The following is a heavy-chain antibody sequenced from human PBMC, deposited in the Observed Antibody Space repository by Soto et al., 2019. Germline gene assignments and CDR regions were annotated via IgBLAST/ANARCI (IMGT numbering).Heavy chain of an antibody. Sequence: SCAASGFTXXXXYMTWXXXXXGKGLEYVSYISSSGTAIYYADSVKGRFTISRDNXKKSLFLQMSSLRAEDTAVYYYAETTSXAFDIWGQGTMVTVSS. CDR3: AETTSXAFDI. V-gene: IGHV3-11*01. CDR2: ISSSGTAI. J-gene: IGHJ3*02. D-gene: IGHD1-1*01. CDR1: GFTXXXXY.